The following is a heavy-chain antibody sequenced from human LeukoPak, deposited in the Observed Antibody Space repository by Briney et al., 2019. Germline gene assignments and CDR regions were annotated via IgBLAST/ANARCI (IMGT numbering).Heavy chain of an antibody. CDR3: ARDHRYYYDSSGYYDYNWFDP. CDR2: IIPIFGTA. J-gene: IGHJ5*02. CDR1: GGTFSSYA. V-gene: IGHV1-69*05. Sequence: SVKVSCKASGGTFSSYAISWVRQAPGQGLERMGRIIPIFGTANYAQKFQGRVTITTDESTSTAYMELSSLRSEDTAVYYCARDHRYYYDSSGYYDYNWFDPWGQGTLVTVSS. D-gene: IGHD3-22*01.